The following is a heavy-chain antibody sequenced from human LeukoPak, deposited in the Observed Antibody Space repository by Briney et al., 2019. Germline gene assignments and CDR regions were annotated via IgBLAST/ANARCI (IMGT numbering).Heavy chain of an antibody. V-gene: IGHV1-46*01. CDR3: ARDNSVGDNAWWFDP. D-gene: IGHD1-26*01. CDR2: INPTGGST. Sequence: GASVKVSCKASVYTFTSYYMHWVRQAPRQGLEWMGLINPTGGSTGYAQKFQRRVTMTRDMSTSTDYMELSSLRSEDTAIYYCARDNSVGDNAWWFDPWGQGTLVTVSS. CDR1: VYTFTSYY. J-gene: IGHJ5*02.